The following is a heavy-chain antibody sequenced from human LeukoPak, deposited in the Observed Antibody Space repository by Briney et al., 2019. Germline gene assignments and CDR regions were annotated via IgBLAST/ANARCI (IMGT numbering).Heavy chain of an antibody. V-gene: IGHV1-69*04. CDR3: ARDPDIVVVPAAINPFYYYGMDV. CDR1: GGTFSSYA. D-gene: IGHD2-2*02. CDR2: IIPILGIA. J-gene: IGHJ6*02. Sequence: ASVKVSCKASGGTFSSYAISWVRQAPGQGLEWMGRIIPILGIANYAQKFQGRVTITADKSTSTAYMELRSLRSDDTAVYYCARDPDIVVVPAAINPFYYYGMDVWGQGTTVTVSS.